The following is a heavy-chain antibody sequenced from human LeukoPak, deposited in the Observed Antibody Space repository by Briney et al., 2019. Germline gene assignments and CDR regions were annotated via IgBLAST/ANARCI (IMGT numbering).Heavy chain of an antibody. D-gene: IGHD6-13*01. Sequence: SETLSLTCTVSGGSIPSYYWTWIRQPPGKGLEWIGYVFYSGDTNYNPSLKSRVTISVDASRNQFSLRLRSVTAADTALYYRARGIATAGTLDFWGQGTLVTVSS. CDR1: GGSIPSYY. CDR3: ARGIATAGTLDF. V-gene: IGHV4-59*13. CDR2: VFYSGDT. J-gene: IGHJ4*02.